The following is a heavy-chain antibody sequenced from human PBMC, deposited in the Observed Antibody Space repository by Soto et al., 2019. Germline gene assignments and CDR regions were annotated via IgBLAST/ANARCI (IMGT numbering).Heavy chain of an antibody. J-gene: IGHJ5*02. CDR1: GNSVSSNSAA. Sequence: PSQTLSLTCAISGNSVSSNSAAWHWIRQSPSRGLEWLGRTYYRSKWYTDYAVSVKTRITISPDISKNQFSLQLNSVTPEDTAVYYCTFVYGSGIGACFDPWGQGTLVTVSS. CDR2: TYYRSKWYT. CDR3: TFVYGSGIGACFDP. V-gene: IGHV6-1*01. D-gene: IGHD3-10*01.